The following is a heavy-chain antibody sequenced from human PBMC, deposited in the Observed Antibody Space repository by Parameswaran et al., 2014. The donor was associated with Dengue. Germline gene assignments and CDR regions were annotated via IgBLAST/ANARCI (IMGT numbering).Heavy chain of an antibody. Sequence: PGASVKVSCKASGYTFTSYGISWVRQAPGQGLEWMGWISAYNGNTNYAQKLQGRVTMTTDTSTSTAYMELRSLRSDDTAVYYCASTLWFREPDYYGMDAWGQGTTVTVSS. J-gene: IGHJ6*02. V-gene: IGHV1-18*01. D-gene: IGHD3-10*01. CDR1: GYTFTSYG. CDR3: ASTLWFREPDYYGMDA. CDR2: ISAYNGNT.